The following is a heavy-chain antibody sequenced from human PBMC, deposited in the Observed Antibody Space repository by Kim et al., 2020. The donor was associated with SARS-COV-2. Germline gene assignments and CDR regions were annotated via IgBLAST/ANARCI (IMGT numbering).Heavy chain of an antibody. CDR2: MNPNSGNT. J-gene: IGHJ3*02. CDR1: GYTFTSYD. Sequence: ASVKVSCKASGYTFTSYDINWVRQATGQGLEWMGWMNPNSGNTGYAQKFQGRVTMTRNTSISTAYMELSSLRSEDTAVYYCASPIGSYDSSGYYQTSNAFDIWGQGTMVTVSS. D-gene: IGHD3-22*01. CDR3: ASPIGSYDSSGYYQTSNAFDI. V-gene: IGHV1-8*01.